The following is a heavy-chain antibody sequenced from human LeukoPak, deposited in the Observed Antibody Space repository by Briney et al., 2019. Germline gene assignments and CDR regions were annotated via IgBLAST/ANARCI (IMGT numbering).Heavy chain of an antibody. CDR3: ARLYSGTYYYDSSGYYSNWFDP. J-gene: IGHJ5*02. Sequence: LGESLKISCKGSGYSFTSYWIGWVRQLPGKGLEWMGIIYPGDSDTRYSPSFQGQVTISADKSISTAYLQWSSLKASDTAMYYCARLYSGTYYYDSSGYYSNWFDPWGQGTLVTVSS. V-gene: IGHV5-51*01. CDR1: GYSFTSYW. D-gene: IGHD3-22*01. CDR2: IYPGDSDT.